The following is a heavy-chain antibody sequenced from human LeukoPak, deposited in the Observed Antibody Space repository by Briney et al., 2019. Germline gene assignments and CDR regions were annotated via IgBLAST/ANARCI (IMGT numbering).Heavy chain of an antibody. CDR1: GFTFSSCA. CDR2: IVVGSGNT. V-gene: IGHV1-58*01. CDR3: AANHIVVVPAATWGSDAFDI. J-gene: IGHJ3*02. Sequence: SVKVSCKASGFTFSSCAVQWVRQARGQRLEWIGWIVVGSGNTNYAQKFQERVTITRDMSTSTAYMELSSLRSEDTAVYYCAANHIVVVPAATWGSDAFDIWGQGTMVTVSS. D-gene: IGHD2-2*01.